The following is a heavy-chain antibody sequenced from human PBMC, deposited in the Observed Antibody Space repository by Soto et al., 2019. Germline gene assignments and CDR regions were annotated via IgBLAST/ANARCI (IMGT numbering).Heavy chain of an antibody. CDR2: ISYDGSNK. D-gene: IGHD2-8*02. CDR1: GFTFSSYG. V-gene: IGHV3-30*03. Sequence: SGFTFSSYGMHWVRQAPGKGLEWVAVISYDGSNKYYADSVKGRFTISIDDSKSIAYLQMNSLKTDDTAMYYCTGNWWRYWGQGTLVTVSS. J-gene: IGHJ4*02. CDR3: TGNWWRY.